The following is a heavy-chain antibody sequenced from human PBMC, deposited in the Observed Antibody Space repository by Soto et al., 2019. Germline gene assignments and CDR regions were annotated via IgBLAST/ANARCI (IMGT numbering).Heavy chain of an antibody. CDR3: AKNAPFCPKAACYLC. D-gene: IGHD2-8*01. CDR1: EFTFSSSA. Sequence: EVQLLESGGGLVQPGGSLRLSCTAPEFTFSSSAMTWVRQAPGKGLEWLPAISDDSNHIFYADSVKGRFTISRDNSKNTLYLQMGSLRAEDTALYYCAKNAPFCPKAACYLCWGQGTLVTVSP. J-gene: IGHJ4*02. CDR2: ISDDSNHI. V-gene: IGHV3-23*01.